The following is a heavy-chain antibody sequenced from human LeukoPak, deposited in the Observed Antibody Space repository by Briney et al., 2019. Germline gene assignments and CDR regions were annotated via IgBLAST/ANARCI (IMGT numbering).Heavy chain of an antibody. CDR2: IYYSGST. J-gene: IGHJ4*02. CDR3: ARSARIAARPGRVDY. CDR1: GGSISSYY. V-gene: IGHV4-59*12. Sequence: SETLSLTCTVSGGSISSYYWSWIRQPPGKGLEWIGYIYYSGSTNYNPSLKSRVTISVDTSKNQFSLKLSSVTAADTAVYYCARSARIAARPGRVDYWGQGTLVTVSS. D-gene: IGHD6-6*01.